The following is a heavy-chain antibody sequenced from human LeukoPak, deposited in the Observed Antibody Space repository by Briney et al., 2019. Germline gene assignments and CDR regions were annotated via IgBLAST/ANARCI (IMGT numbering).Heavy chain of an antibody. J-gene: IGHJ4*02. CDR2: IYYSGST. CDR3: ARERRRPTYYYDSSGYYYVWD. V-gene: IGHV4-39*07. CDR1: GGSISSSSYY. D-gene: IGHD3-22*01. Sequence: SETLSLTCTVSGGSISSSSYYWGWIRQPPGKGLEWIGSIYYSGSTYYNPSLKSRVTISVDTSKNQFSLKLSSVTAADTAVYYCARERRRPTYYYDSSGYYYVWDWGQGTLVTVSS.